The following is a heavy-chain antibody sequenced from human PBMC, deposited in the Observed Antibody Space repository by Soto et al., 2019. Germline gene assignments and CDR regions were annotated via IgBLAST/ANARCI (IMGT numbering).Heavy chain of an antibody. CDR1: GFTFSSYS. CDR3: ARLEGFGEILSEH. J-gene: IGHJ4*02. V-gene: IGHV3-48*01. D-gene: IGHD3-10*01. Sequence: EVQLVESGGGLVQPGGSLRLSCAASGFTFSSYSMNWVRQAPGKGLEWVSYISSSSSTIYYADSVKGRFTISRDNAKNSLYLQMNSLRAEDTAVYYCARLEGFGEILSEHWGQGTLVTVSS. CDR2: ISSSSSTI.